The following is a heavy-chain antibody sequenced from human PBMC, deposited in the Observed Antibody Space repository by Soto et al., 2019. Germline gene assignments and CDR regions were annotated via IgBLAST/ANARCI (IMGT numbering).Heavy chain of an antibody. J-gene: IGHJ4*02. Sequence: GGSLRLSCAASGFTFSSYWMSWVRQAPGKGLEWVANIKQDGSEKYYVDSVKGRFTISRDNAKNSLYLQMNSLRAEDTAVYYCARSYSSGPQGFYYFDYWGQGTLVTVSS. CDR1: GFTFSSYW. V-gene: IGHV3-7*01. CDR2: IKQDGSEK. D-gene: IGHD6-19*01. CDR3: ARSYSSGPQGFYYFDY.